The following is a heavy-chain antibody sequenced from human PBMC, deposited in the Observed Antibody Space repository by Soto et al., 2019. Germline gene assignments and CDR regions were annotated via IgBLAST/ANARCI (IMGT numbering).Heavy chain of an antibody. J-gene: IGHJ4*02. V-gene: IGHV4-39*01. Sequence: SETLSLTCTVSGDSLSSSRHYWGWIRQPPGKGLEWIGSIYSSGSRYYNPSLKSRVTISVDTSKNQLSLQVNSVTAADTAVYYCARTSGYDYGHFDYWGQGTLVTVSS. CDR1: GDSLSSSRHY. CDR3: ARTSGYDYGHFDY. CDR2: IYSSGSR. D-gene: IGHD5-12*01.